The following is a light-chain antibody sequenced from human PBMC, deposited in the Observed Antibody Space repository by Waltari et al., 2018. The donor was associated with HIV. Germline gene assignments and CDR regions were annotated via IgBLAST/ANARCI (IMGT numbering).Light chain of an antibody. J-gene: IGKJ4*01. CDR1: KNLNVN. CDR3: QQYGNTPPVA. CDR2: GSS. Sequence: EIVLTQSPGTLSLSPGETAALSCRASKNLNVNLAWYQQKPGQAPRLLIYGSSSRATATPDRFSGSGSGTDFSLTVTRLEPEDFAVYYCQQYGNTPPVAFGGGTRVDIK. V-gene: IGKV3-20*01.